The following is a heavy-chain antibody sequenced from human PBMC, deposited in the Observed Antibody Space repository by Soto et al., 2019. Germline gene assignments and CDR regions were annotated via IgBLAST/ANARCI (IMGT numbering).Heavy chain of an antibody. J-gene: IGHJ5*02. CDR1: GYTFTSYD. Sequence: ASVKVSCKASGYTFTSYDINWVRQATGQGLEWMGWMNPNSGNTGYAQKFQGRVTMTRNTSISTAYMELSSLRSEDTAVYYCATGYCSSTSCYLSGFDPWGQGTLVTV. CDR3: ATGYCSSTSCYLSGFDP. CDR2: MNPNSGNT. D-gene: IGHD2-2*01. V-gene: IGHV1-8*01.